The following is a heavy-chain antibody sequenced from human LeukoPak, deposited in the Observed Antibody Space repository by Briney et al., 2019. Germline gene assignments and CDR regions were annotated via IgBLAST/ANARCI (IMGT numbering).Heavy chain of an antibody. J-gene: IGHJ4*02. CDR1: GFTFSRDG. CDR3: ARGPPRGYSRLED. Sequence: PGGCLRLSCVVWGFTFSRDGMHGVREAPGKGGEWGSLILYNESKKHYAASVKGRFNISRDNSKNTVYLQMNSLRAEDPAVYYCARGPPRGYSRLEDWGQGTLVTVSS. D-gene: IGHD5-12*01. CDR2: ILYNESKK. V-gene: IGHV3-33*01.